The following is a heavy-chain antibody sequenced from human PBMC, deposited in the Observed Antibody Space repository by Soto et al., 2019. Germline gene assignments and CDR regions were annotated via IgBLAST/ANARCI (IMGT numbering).Heavy chain of an antibody. CDR3: ARGHGIVATINRSLLFDY. J-gene: IGHJ4*02. CDR2: IYYSGST. V-gene: IGHV4-31*03. CDR1: GGSISSGGYY. D-gene: IGHD5-12*01. Sequence: QVQLQESGPGLVKPSQTLSLTCTVSGGSISSGGYYWSWIRPHPGKGLEWIGYIYYSGSTYYSPSLKSRVTISVDTSKNQFSMKLSSVTDADTAMYYCARGHGIVATINRSLLFDYWGQGTLVTVSS.